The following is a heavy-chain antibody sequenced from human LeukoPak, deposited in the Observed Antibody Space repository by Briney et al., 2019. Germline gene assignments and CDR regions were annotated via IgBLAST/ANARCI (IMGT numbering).Heavy chain of an antibody. D-gene: IGHD3-10*01. V-gene: IGHV1-18*01. J-gene: IGHJ4*02. Sequence: AASVKVSCTASGYTFTSYGISWVRQAPGQGLEWMGWISAYNGNTNYAQKLQGRVTMTTDTSTSTAYMELRSLRSDDTAVYYCARAQLSYYYGSGSYYPFDYWGQGTLVTVSS. CDR3: ARAQLSYYYGSGSYYPFDY. CDR1: GYTFTSYG. CDR2: ISAYNGNT.